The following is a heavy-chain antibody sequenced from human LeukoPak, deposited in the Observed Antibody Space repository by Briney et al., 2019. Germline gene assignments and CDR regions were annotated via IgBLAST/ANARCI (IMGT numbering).Heavy chain of an antibody. Sequence: GGPLRLSFAASGFTFSGYTMNWVRQAPGKGLDWFSSISTGSDNIYYADSVTGRFTISRDNAKNSLYLQMNSLRAEDTAVYYCARGRRIAAAGYPFDYWGQGTLVTVSS. CDR3: ARGRRIAAAGYPFDY. CDR2: ISTGSDNI. D-gene: IGHD6-13*01. J-gene: IGHJ4*02. CDR1: GFTFSGYT. V-gene: IGHV3-21*01.